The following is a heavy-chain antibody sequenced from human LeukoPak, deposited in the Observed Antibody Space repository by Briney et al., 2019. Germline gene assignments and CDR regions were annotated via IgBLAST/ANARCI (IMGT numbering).Heavy chain of an antibody. D-gene: IGHD5-18*01. J-gene: IGHJ4*02. CDR3: ARRGYDYGSPFDY. CDR1: GFTVSSNY. V-gene: IGHV3-53*01. CDR2: IYSGGST. Sequence: PGGALRLSCAVSGFTVSSNYMSWVRQAPGKGLDWVSLIYSGGSTYYADSVKGRFTISRDNSKNTLYLQMNSLRAEDTAVYYCARRGYDYGSPFDYWGQGTLVTVSS.